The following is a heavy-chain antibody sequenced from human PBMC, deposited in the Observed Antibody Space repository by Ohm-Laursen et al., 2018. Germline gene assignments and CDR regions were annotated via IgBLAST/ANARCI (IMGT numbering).Heavy chain of an antibody. Sequence: PPGTLSLTCTVSGGSIGLYYWNWIRQSPGKGLEWIGDIHDSGRTNYNPSLESRVTISVDRARNVFSLELNSVTAADTAVYYCARAPWDENWFDPWGQGTLVTVSS. CDR1: GGSIGLYY. D-gene: IGHD1-26*01. CDR2: IHDSGRT. J-gene: IGHJ5*02. CDR3: ARAPWDENWFDP. V-gene: IGHV4-59*01.